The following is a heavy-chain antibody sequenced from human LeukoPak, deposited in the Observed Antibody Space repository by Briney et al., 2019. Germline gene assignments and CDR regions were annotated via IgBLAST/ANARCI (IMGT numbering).Heavy chain of an antibody. CDR1: GYTFTGYY. CDR3: ARNGVPYSSGWYYFIDY. Sequence: GASVKVSCKASGYTFTGYYMHWVRQAPGQGLEWMGWINPNSGGTNYAQKFQGRVTMTRDTSISTAYMELSRLRSDDTAVYYCARNGVPYSSGWYYFIDYWGQGTLVTVSS. CDR2: INPNSGGT. J-gene: IGHJ4*02. V-gene: IGHV1-2*02. D-gene: IGHD6-19*01.